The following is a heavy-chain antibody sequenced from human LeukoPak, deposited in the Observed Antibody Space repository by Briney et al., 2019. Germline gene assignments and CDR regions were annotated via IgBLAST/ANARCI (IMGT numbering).Heavy chain of an antibody. CDR1: GYSLTGYY. D-gene: IGHD3-9*01. CDR3: ARVRRNYDILTGYYVFDY. CDR2: INPNSGGT. J-gene: IGHJ4*02. Sequence: ASVKVSCKASGYSLTGYYMHWVRQAPGQGLEWMGWINPNSGGTNYAQKFQGRVTMTRDTSISTAYMELSRLRSDDTAVYYCARVRRNYDILTGYYVFDYWGQGTLVTVSS. V-gene: IGHV1-2*02.